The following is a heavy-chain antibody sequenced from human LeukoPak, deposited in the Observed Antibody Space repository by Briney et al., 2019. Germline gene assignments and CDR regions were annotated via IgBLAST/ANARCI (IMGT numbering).Heavy chain of an antibody. V-gene: IGHV4-4*07. Sequence: PSETLSLTCTVSGGSISGYYWSWIRQPAGKGLEWIGRMTTSGSSHYNPSLRSRVTISLDTSANQFSLKLSSVTAADTAVYYCARDESITWDPPFDYWGQGTLVTVSS. J-gene: IGHJ4*02. CDR2: MTTSGSS. CDR1: GGSISGYY. D-gene: IGHD1-26*01. CDR3: ARDESITWDPPFDY.